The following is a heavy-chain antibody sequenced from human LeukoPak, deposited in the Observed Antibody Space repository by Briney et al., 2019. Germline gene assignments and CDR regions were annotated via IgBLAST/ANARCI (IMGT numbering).Heavy chain of an antibody. CDR1: GGTFSSYT. CDR2: IIPILGIA. V-gene: IGHV1-69*04. CDR3: ARDPGVVVTIDWFDP. J-gene: IGHJ5*02. D-gene: IGHD3-22*01. Sequence: GASVKVSCKASGGTFSSYTISWVRQAPGQGLEWMGRIIPILGIANYAQKFQGRVTITADKSTSTAYMELSSLRSEDTAVYYCARDPGVVVTIDWFDPWGQGTLVTVSS.